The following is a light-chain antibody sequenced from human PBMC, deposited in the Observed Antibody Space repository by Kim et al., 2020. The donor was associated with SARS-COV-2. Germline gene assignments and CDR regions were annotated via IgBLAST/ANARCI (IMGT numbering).Light chain of an antibody. Sequence: IQMTQSPFSLSASVGDRVTITCRASQSISSHLNWYQHKPGKAPKVLIYAASSLQSGVPSRFSGSGSGTHFTLTISSLQPEDFATYYCQQSDSMPYTFGQGTKLEI. J-gene: IGKJ2*01. CDR1: QSISSH. V-gene: IGKV1-39*01. CDR3: QQSDSMPYT. CDR2: AAS.